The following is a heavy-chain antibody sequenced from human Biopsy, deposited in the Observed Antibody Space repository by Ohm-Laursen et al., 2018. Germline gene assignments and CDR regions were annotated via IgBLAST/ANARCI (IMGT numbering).Heavy chain of an antibody. J-gene: IGHJ5*02. D-gene: IGHD3-10*01. V-gene: IGHV3-23*01. CDR1: GFTFSGYA. Sequence: GSLRLSCSASGFTFSGYAMSWVRQAPEKGLEWVSAVTGSGRSTYFTDSVKGGYSISRDNSKNTLYLQMTSLRVEDTAVYYCSKGRSGGTGHGNWFDPWGQGTLVIVSS. CDR3: SKGRSGGTGHGNWFDP. CDR2: VTGSGRST.